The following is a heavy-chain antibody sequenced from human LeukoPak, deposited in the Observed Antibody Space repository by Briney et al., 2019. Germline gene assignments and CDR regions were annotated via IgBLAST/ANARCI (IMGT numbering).Heavy chain of an antibody. J-gene: IGHJ4*02. CDR2: ISGRSSTI. CDR1: AFTFSDYS. D-gene: IGHD1-26*01. V-gene: IGHV3-48*01. Sequence: GGSLRLSCAASAFTFSDYSMNWVRQAPGKGLEWISYISGRSSTIYYADSVRGRFTISRDNSKNSMYLQMNSLRAEDTAVYYCARDRLTSGSYFFDYWGQGTLVTVSS. CDR3: ARDRLTSGSYFFDY.